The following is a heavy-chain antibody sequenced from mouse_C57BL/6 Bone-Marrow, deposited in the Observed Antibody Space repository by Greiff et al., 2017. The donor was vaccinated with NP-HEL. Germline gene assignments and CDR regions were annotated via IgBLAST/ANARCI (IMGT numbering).Heavy chain of an antibody. D-gene: IGHD2-1*01. CDR1: GYTFTSYG. J-gene: IGHJ1*03. CDR2: IYPRSGNT. CDR3: ARRFYSRGYFDV. V-gene: IGHV1-81*01. Sequence: VQLQQSGAELARPGASVKLSCKASGYTFTSYGISWVKQRTGQGLEWIGEIYPRSGNTYYNEKFKGKATLTADKSSSTAYMELRSLTSEDSAVYFCARRFYSRGYFDVWGTGTTVTVSS.